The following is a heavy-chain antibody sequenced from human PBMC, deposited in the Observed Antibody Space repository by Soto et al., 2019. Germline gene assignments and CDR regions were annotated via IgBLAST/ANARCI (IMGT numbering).Heavy chain of an antibody. CDR1: GDTITDYW. J-gene: IGHJ6*02. V-gene: IGHV5-51*01. CDR3: ARHLSGSQHAYYYGVDV. D-gene: IGHD1-26*01. CDR2: IYPGDSDT. Sequence: EPMKVSCSVAGDTITDYWVGCVSKLPGKGLEWMGIIYPGDSDTRYSPSFQGHVTITVDKSTSTAYLQWNTLKASDTAMYYCARHLSGSQHAYYYGVDVWGRGTTVIVSS.